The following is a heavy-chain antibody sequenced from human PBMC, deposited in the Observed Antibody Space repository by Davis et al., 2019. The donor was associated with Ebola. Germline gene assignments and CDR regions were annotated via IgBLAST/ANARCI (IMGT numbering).Heavy chain of an antibody. J-gene: IGHJ5*02. D-gene: IGHD3-10*01. Sequence: PSETLSLTCTVSGGSVSSYYWSWIRQSPGKGLEWIGYMFYSGSTNHNPSLKSRVTISVDTSKKQFSMNLSSVTAADTAVYYCARTFVHNWFDPWGQGTLVTVSS. CDR3: ARTFVHNWFDP. V-gene: IGHV4-59*08. CDR1: GGSVSSYY. CDR2: MFYSGST.